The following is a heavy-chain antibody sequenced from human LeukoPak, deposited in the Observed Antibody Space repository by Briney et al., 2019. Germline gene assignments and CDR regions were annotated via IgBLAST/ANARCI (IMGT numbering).Heavy chain of an antibody. CDR3: AKVSGGSSWPTY. Sequence: GGSLRLSCAASGFTFSSYAMSWVRQAPGKGLEWVSAISGSGGSTYYADSVKGRFTTSRDNSKNTLYLQMNSLRAEDTAVYYCAKVSGGSSWPTYWGQGTLVTVSS. D-gene: IGHD6-13*01. J-gene: IGHJ4*02. V-gene: IGHV3-23*01. CDR2: ISGSGGST. CDR1: GFTFSSYA.